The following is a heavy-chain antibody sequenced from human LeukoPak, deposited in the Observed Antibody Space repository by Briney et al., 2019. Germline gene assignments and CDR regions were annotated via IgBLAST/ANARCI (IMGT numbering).Heavy chain of an antibody. V-gene: IGHV4-59*05. CDR2: IYYSGST. J-gene: IGHJ4*02. Sequence: PSETLSLTCTVSGGSISGYYWTWIRQPPGKGLEWIGSIYYSGSTYYNPSLKSRGTISVDTSKNQFSLKLSSVTAADTAVYYCASTTTVTKTVDYWGQGTLVTVSS. D-gene: IGHD4-17*01. CDR1: GGSISGYY. CDR3: ASTTTVTKTVDY.